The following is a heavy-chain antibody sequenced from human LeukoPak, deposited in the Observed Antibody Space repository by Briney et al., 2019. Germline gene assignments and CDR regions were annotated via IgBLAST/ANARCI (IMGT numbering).Heavy chain of an antibody. CDR3: ARGGYFRPYDY. D-gene: IGHD5-12*01. V-gene: IGHV3-7*01. CDR1: GFTFSNHW. CDR2: IKKDGGQK. J-gene: IGHJ4*01. Sequence: GGSLRLSCAASGFTFSNHWMSWVRQAPGKGLEWVATIKKDGGQKDYVDSVKGRFTVSRDSARTSLYLQMNSLTAEDTAAYFCARGGYFRPYDYWGQGTLVTVSS.